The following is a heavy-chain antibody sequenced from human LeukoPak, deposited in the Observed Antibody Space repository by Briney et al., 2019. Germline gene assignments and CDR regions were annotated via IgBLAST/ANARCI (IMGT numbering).Heavy chain of an antibody. V-gene: IGHV3-30*18. D-gene: IGHD5-12*01. Sequence: QPGRSLRLSCAASGFTFSSYGMHWVRQAPGKGLEWVAVISYDGSNKYYADSVKGRFTISRDNSKNTLYLQMNSLRAEDTAVYYCAKSATKYSCYDEYYFDYWGQGTLVTVSS. CDR2: ISYDGSNK. CDR1: GFTFSSYG. CDR3: AKSATKYSCYDEYYFDY. J-gene: IGHJ4*02.